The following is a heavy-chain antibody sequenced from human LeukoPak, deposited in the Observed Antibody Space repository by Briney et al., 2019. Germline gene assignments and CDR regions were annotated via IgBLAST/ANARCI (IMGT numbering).Heavy chain of an antibody. V-gene: IGHV4-59*12. CDR2: IYYTGNT. Sequence: SETLSLTCNVSRDSISNYYWSWIRQSPGKGLEWIGYIYYTGNTNYNPSLKSRVTISVDKSKNQFSLKLRSVTAADTAVYYCARAPYDFWSGYYGGLYFDYWGQGTLVTVSS. CDR1: RDSISNYY. J-gene: IGHJ4*02. CDR3: ARAPYDFWSGYYGGLYFDY. D-gene: IGHD3-3*01.